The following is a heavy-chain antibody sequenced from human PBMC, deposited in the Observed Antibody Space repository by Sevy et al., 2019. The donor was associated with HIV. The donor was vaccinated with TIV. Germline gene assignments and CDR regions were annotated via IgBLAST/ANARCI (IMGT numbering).Heavy chain of an antibody. CDR3: TMAGQLFTQFGY. V-gene: IGHV3-15*01. CDR1: GFTFRNAW. J-gene: IGHJ4*02. D-gene: IGHD6-6*01. CDR2: IKTNSDGGTV. Sequence: GGSLRLSCAASGFTFRNAWMNWVRQAPGKGLEWVGLIKTNSDGGTVDYGAPVKGRFTISRHDSSNTLYLQMNSLKTEDTAVYFCTMAGQLFTQFGYWGQGTLVTVSS.